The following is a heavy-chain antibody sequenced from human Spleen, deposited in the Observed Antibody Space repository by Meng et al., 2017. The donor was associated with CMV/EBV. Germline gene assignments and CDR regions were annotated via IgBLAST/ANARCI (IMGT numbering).Heavy chain of an antibody. Sequence: SVKVTCKASGYTFTSYYMHWVRQAPGQGLEWMGIINPSGGSTSSAQKFQGRVTMTRVTSTSTAYMELSRLRADDTAVYYCARVGWELLVGDYWGQGTLVTVSS. CDR2: INPSGGST. CDR3: ARVGWELLVGDY. V-gene: IGHV1-46*01. J-gene: IGHJ4*02. CDR1: GYTFTSYY. D-gene: IGHD1-26*01.